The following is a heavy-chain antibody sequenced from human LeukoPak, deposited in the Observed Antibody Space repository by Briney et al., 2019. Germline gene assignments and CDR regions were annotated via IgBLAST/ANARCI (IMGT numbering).Heavy chain of an antibody. V-gene: IGHV3-33*01. CDR1: GFTSSSYG. CDR3: ARARIVIAAAGTAPVVSHMDV. J-gene: IGHJ6*02. Sequence: GGSLRLSCAASGFTSSSYGMHWVRQAPGKGLEWVAVIWYDGSNKYYADSVKGRFTISRDNSKNTLYLQMNSLRAEDTAVYYCARARIVIAAAGTAPVVSHMDVWGQGTTVTVSS. D-gene: IGHD6-13*01. CDR2: IWYDGSNK.